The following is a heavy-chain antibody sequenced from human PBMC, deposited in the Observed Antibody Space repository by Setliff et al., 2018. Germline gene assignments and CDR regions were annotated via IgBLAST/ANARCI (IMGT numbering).Heavy chain of an antibody. V-gene: IGHV4-38-2*01. D-gene: IGHD3-16*01. CDR1: GYSISSGYY. Sequence: PSETLSLTCAVSGYSISSGYYWGWIRQPPGKGLEWIGSIHHRGSTYYNPSLKSRVTTLVDTSKNHFSLKLSSVTAADTAVYYCARQPRLADFSVRAYYYMDVWGQGTTVTVSS. J-gene: IGHJ6*03. CDR3: ARQPRLADFSVRAYYYMDV. CDR2: IHHRGST.